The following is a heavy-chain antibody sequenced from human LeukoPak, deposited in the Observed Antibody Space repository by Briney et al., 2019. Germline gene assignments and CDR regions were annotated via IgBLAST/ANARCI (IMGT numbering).Heavy chain of an antibody. CDR2: IYYSGST. CDR1: GGSISGYY. Sequence: SETLSLNCTVSGGSISGYYWSWIRQPPEKGLEWIGYIYYSGSTNYNPSLKSRVTISVDTSKNQFSLKLSSVTAADTAVYYCARLRYNWNDFDYWGQGTLVTVSS. D-gene: IGHD1-1*01. CDR3: ARLRYNWNDFDY. J-gene: IGHJ4*02. V-gene: IGHV4-59*08.